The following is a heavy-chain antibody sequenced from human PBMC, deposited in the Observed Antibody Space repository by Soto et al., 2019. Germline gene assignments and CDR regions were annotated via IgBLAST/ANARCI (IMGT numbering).Heavy chain of an antibody. J-gene: IGHJ3*02. CDR2: IYYSGST. D-gene: IGHD3-22*01. CDR3: ARGGVDRNTYYYDSSGYPDAFDI. V-gene: IGHV4-31*03. CDR1: GGSISSGGYY. Sequence: PSEALSLTCTVSGGSISSGGYYWSWIRQHPGKGLEWIGYIYYSGSTYYNPSLKSRVTISVDTSKNQFSLKLSSVTAADTAVYYCARGGVDRNTYYYDSSGYPDAFDIWGQGTMVT.